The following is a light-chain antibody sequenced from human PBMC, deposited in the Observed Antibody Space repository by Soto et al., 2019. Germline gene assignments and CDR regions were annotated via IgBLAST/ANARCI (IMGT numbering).Light chain of an antibody. J-gene: IGLJ2*01. V-gene: IGLV7-43*01. CDR1: TGAVTSGHY. CDR2: STD. CDR3: LLYYGGAVI. Sequence: QAVVTQEPSLTVCPGGTVTLTCASSTGAVTSGHYANWLQQKPGQAPRALIYSTDTKHSWTPARFSGSLLGGKAALTLSGVRPEDEADYYCLLYYGGAVIFGGGTKVTVL.